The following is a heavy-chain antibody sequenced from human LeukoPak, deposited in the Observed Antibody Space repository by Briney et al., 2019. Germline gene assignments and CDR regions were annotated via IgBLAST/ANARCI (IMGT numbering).Heavy chain of an antibody. D-gene: IGHD3-10*01. CDR1: GFTFSSYW. J-gene: IGHJ6*03. CDR2: INNDGSST. V-gene: IGHV3-74*01. CDR3: ARVARGGYYYYMDV. Sequence: PGGSLRLSCGASGFTFSSYWMHWVRQAPGKGLVWVSRINNDGSSTSYADSVQGRFTISRDNAKNTLYLQMNSLRAEDTALYYCARVARGGYYYYMDVWGKGTTVTVSS.